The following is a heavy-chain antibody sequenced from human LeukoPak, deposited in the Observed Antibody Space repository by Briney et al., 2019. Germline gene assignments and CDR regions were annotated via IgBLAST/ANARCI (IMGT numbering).Heavy chain of an antibody. V-gene: IGHV3-74*01. Sequence: GGSLTLSCAPSGITFSSSWMHWVRQVPGKGLVWVSRINSDATTTSYADSVKGRFTISRDNAKNTLYPQMNSLRVEDTAVYYCARRHFTNGWYYFDYWGQGTLVTVSS. CDR3: ARRHFTNGWYYFDY. D-gene: IGHD6-19*01. CDR2: INSDATTT. CDR1: GITFSSSW. J-gene: IGHJ4*02.